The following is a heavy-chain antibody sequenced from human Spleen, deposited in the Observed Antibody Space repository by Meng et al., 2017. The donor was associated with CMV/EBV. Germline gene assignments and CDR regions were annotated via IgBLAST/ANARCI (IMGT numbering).Heavy chain of an antibody. J-gene: IGHJ4*02. V-gene: IGHV3-9*01. Sequence: GGSLRLSCAASGFTFDDYAMHWVRQAPGKGLEWVAGISWNSDKTVYADSVKGRFTISRDKAKKSLYRQMNSLGAEDTALYYCAKDIVYRYGSFDYWGQGTLVTVSS. CDR2: ISWNSDKT. CDR3: AKDIVYRYGSFDY. D-gene: IGHD5-18*01. CDR1: GFTFDDYA.